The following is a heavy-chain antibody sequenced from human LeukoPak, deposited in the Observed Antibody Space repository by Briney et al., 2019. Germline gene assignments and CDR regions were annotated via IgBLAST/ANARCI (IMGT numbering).Heavy chain of an antibody. J-gene: IGHJ3*02. Sequence: ASVKVSCKVSGYTLTELSMHWVRQAPGEGLEWMGGFDPEDGETIYAQKFQGRVTMTEDTSTDTAYMELSSLRSEDTAVYYCATDLLPNWDDAFDIWGQGTMVTVSS. D-gene: IGHD7-27*01. CDR1: GYTLTELS. CDR2: FDPEDGET. V-gene: IGHV1-24*01. CDR3: ATDLLPNWDDAFDI.